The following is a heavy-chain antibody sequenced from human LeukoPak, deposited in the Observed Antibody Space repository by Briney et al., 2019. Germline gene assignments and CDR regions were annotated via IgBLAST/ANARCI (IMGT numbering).Heavy chain of an antibody. Sequence: GGSLKLSCAASGFTFSGSAMHWVRQASGKGLEWVGRIRSKANSYATAYAASVKGRFTISRDDSKNTLYLQMNSLRAEDTAVYYCAKDRESSGWYYFDYWGQGTLVTVSS. CDR2: IRSKANSYAT. J-gene: IGHJ4*02. D-gene: IGHD6-19*01. CDR1: GFTFSGSA. CDR3: AKDRESSGWYYFDY. V-gene: IGHV3-73*01.